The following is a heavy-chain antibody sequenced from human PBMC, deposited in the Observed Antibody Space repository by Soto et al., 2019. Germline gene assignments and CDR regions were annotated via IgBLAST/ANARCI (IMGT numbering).Heavy chain of an antibody. CDR3: ARHGGCYSVDY. D-gene: IGHD2-15*01. J-gene: IGHJ4*02. V-gene: IGHV4-59*08. CDR1: GGSTSSYY. CDR2: NSYSGST. Sequence: QVQLQESGPGLVKPSETLSLTCTVTGGSTSSYYWSWLRKPPGKGLEWIGYNSYSGSTDYNPSLKSRVTISVDTSKNQFSLKLSSATAADTAVYYCARHGGCYSVDYWGQGTLVTVSS.